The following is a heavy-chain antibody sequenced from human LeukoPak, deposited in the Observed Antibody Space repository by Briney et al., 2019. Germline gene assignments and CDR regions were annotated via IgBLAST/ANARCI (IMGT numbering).Heavy chain of an antibody. CDR2: IRYDGTDK. V-gene: IGHV3-30*02. Sequence: GGSLRLSCEASGFSFSSYGLHWVRQAPGMGLEWVAFIRYDGTDKYYTDSVKGRFTISRDNSKNTLYLQMNSLRAEDTAVYYCAKDGDRHARFDYWGQGTLVTVSS. CDR1: GFSFSSYG. D-gene: IGHD7-27*01. CDR3: AKDGDRHARFDY. J-gene: IGHJ4*02.